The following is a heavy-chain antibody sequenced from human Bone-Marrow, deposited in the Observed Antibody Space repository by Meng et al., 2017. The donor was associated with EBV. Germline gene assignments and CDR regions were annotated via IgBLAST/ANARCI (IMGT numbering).Heavy chain of an antibody. CDR3: ANEGGELKG. D-gene: IGHD1-26*01. CDR2: ISYDGSDK. V-gene: IGHV3-30-3*02. CDR1: GFTFNTFA. J-gene: IGHJ4*02. Sequence: VPRGGAGGGGVQPGRPSRLCGAGSGFTFNTFALPWARPAPGKGLEWVAIISYDGSDKSFADSVKGRLTISRDNAKNSLYLQMNSLRAEDTAVYYCANEGGELKGWGQGTLVTVSS.